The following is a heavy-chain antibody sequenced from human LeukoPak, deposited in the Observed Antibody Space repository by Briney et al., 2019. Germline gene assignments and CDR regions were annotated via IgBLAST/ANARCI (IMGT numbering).Heavy chain of an antibody. Sequence: PGGSLRLSCAASGLTFSSYSMNWVRQAPGKGLEWVLSISSSSSYIYYADSVKGRFTISRDNAKNSLYLQMNSLRAEDTAVYYCARVLRYFDWPDYWGQGTLVTVSS. D-gene: IGHD3-9*01. J-gene: IGHJ4*02. CDR1: GLTFSSYS. CDR3: ARVLRYFDWPDY. V-gene: IGHV3-21*01. CDR2: ISSSSSYI.